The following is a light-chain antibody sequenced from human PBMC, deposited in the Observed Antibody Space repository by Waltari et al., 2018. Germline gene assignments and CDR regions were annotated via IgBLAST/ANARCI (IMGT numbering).Light chain of an antibody. Sequence: QSALTQPASVSGSPGQSITISCTGTSSDVGSYNLVSWYQQHPGKAPKLMIYEVSKRPSVVSNRFSGSKSGNTASLTISGLQAEDEADYYCCSYAGSSTSPYVFGTGTKVTVL. CDR2: EVS. CDR3: CSYAGSSTSPYV. J-gene: IGLJ1*01. CDR1: SSDVGSYNL. V-gene: IGLV2-23*02.